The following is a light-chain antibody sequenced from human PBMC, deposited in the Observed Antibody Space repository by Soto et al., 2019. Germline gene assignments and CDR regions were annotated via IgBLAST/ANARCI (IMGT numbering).Light chain of an antibody. CDR3: CSYAGSYTFVV. V-gene: IGLV2-11*01. CDR2: DVT. CDR1: SSDVGGYNY. Sequence: QSALTQPRSVCGSPGQSVTISCTGTSSDVGGYNYVSWYQQHPGKAPKLIIYDVTKRPSGVPDRFSGSKSGNTASLTISGLQAEDEADYYCCSYAGSYTFVVFGGGTKVTVL. J-gene: IGLJ2*01.